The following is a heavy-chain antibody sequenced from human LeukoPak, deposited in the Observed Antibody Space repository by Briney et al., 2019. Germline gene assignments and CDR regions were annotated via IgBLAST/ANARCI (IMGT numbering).Heavy chain of an antibody. CDR1: GYTFTSYG. CDR2: ISAYNGNT. D-gene: IGHD2-2*01. CDR3: ARDSFSHIVVVPAALFDP. Sequence: ASVKVSCKASGYTFTSYGISWVRQAPGQGLEWMGWISAYNGNTNYAQKLQGRVTMTTDTSTSTAYMELRSLRSDDTAVYYCARDSFSHIVVVPAALFDPWGQGTLVTVSS. V-gene: IGHV1-18*01. J-gene: IGHJ5*02.